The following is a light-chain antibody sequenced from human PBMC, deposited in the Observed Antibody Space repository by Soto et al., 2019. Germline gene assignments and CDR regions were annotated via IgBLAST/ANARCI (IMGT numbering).Light chain of an antibody. V-gene: IGLV3-21*04. CDR2: YDS. CDR3: QVWDSNSDHVV. J-gene: IGLJ2*01. Sequence: SYELTQPPSASVAPGKTARITCGGNNIGNKSVHWYQEKPGQAPVLVIYYDSDRPSGIPERFSGSNSGNTATLTISRVEAGDEADYYCQVWDSNSDHVVFGGGTKLTVL. CDR1: NIGNKS.